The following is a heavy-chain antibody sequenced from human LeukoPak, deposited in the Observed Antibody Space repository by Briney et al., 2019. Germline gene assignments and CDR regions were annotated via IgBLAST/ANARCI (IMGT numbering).Heavy chain of an antibody. V-gene: IGHV3-23*01. CDR2: ISGSGGGT. CDR3: ATPTELPFDY. J-gene: IGHJ4*02. CDR1: GFTFSNYA. D-gene: IGHD1-26*01. Sequence: PGGSLILSCAASGFTFSNYAMSWVRQPPGRGPEWVSAISGSGGGTYYADSVKGRFTISRDNSKNTLYLQMNSLRAEDTAVYYCATPTELPFDYWGQGTLVTVSS.